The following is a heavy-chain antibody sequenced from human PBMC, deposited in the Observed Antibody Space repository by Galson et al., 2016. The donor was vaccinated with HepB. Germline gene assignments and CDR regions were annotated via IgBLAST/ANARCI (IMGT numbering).Heavy chain of an antibody. J-gene: IGHJ6*01. V-gene: IGHV1-3*01. Sequence: SVKVSCKGSGYTFTTYAMHWVRQAPGQRSEWMGMSNAGNGDTKYSQKFEDRVTISRDTSASTVYMELSSLRFEDTAVYYCARGSGTYYNNYYGMDVWGQGTTVTVS. CDR2: SNAGNGDT. D-gene: IGHD3-10*01. CDR1: GYTFTTYA. CDR3: ARGSGTYYNNYYGMDV.